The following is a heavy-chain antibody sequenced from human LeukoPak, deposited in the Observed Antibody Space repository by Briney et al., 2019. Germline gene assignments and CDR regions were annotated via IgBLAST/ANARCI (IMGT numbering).Heavy chain of an antibody. CDR2: IKSKDDGGTT. CDR1: GFNFNNAW. J-gene: IGHJ4*02. CDR3: AAPWGSAGY. V-gene: IGHV3-15*01. D-gene: IGHD3-16*01. Sequence: GGSLRLSCAASGFNFNNAWMSWVRQAPGKGLEGVGRIKSKDDGGTTYYAAPGKGRFTISRDDSKNALFLQMDSLKTEDTAVYFCAAPWGSAGYWGQGTLVTVSS.